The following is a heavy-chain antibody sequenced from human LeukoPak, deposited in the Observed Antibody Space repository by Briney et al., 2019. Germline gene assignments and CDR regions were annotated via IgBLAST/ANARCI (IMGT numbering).Heavy chain of an antibody. CDR1: GFTFSSYW. CDR2: IKQDGSEK. CDR3: AKWELYSGFYYIDY. D-gene: IGHD1-26*01. V-gene: IGHV3-7*01. Sequence: GSLRLSCAASGFTFSSYWMSWVRQAPGKGLEWVANIKQDGSEKYYVDSVKGRFTISRDNAKNSLYLQMNSLRAEDTAVYYCAKWELYSGFYYIDYWGQGTLATVSS. J-gene: IGHJ4*02.